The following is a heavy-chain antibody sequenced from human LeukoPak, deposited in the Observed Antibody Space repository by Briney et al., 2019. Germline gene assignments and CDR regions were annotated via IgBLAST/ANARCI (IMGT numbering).Heavy chain of an antibody. J-gene: IGHJ5*02. CDR1: GGSFSGYY. CDR3: ARGKGFDH. Sequence: SETLSLTCAVYGGSFSGYYWSWIRQPPGKGLEWIGEINHSGSTNYNPSLKSRVTISVDTSKNQFSLKLSSVTAADTAVYYCARGKGFDHWGQGTLVTVSS. CDR2: INHSGST. V-gene: IGHV4-34*01.